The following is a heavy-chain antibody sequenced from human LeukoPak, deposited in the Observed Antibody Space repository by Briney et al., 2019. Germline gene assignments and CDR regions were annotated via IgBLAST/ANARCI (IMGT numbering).Heavy chain of an antibody. Sequence: PSETLSLTCTVSGGSISSYYWSWIRQPPGKGLEWIGYIYYSGSTNYNPSLKSRVTISVDTSKNQFSLKLSSVTAADTAVYYCPRARIAVAGGNWFDPWGQGTLVTVSS. CDR3: PRARIAVAGGNWFDP. J-gene: IGHJ5*02. V-gene: IGHV4-59*01. D-gene: IGHD6-19*01. CDR2: IYYSGST. CDR1: GGSISSYY.